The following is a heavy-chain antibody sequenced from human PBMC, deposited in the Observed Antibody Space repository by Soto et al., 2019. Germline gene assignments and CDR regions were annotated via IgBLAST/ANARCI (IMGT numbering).Heavy chain of an antibody. D-gene: IGHD1-26*01. CDR3: AKDWGWEWELQDAFDI. CDR1: GFTFSSYG. Sequence: QVQLVESGGGVVQPGRSLRLSCAASGFTFSSYGMHWVRQAPGKGLEWVAVISYDGSNKYYADSVKGRFTISRDNSKNTLYLQMNSPRAEDTAVYYCAKDWGWEWELQDAFDIWGQGTMVTVSS. CDR2: ISYDGSNK. V-gene: IGHV3-30*18. J-gene: IGHJ3*02.